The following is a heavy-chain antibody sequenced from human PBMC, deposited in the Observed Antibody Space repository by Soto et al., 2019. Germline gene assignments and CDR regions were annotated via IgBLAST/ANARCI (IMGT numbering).Heavy chain of an antibody. J-gene: IGHJ4*02. V-gene: IGHV3-23*01. D-gene: IGHD3-22*01. CDR3: AKVFYYYDSSGYYYFDY. CDR1: GFTFSSYA. Sequence: GGSLRLSCAASGFTFSSYAVSWVRQAPGRGPEWISSISGSGSTIYYADSVKGRFTISRDNSKNTLYLQMSSLRAEDTAVYYCAKVFYYYDSSGYYYFDYWGQGTLVTVSS. CDR2: ISGSGSTI.